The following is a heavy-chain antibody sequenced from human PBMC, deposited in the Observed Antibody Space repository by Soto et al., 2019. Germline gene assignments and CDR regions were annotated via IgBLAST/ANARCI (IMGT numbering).Heavy chain of an antibody. CDR3: AREVETATTSLSYYFDY. V-gene: IGHV4-30-4*01. Sequence: PSETLSLTCTVSGGSISSVDYYWSWIRQPPGKGLQWIGYLYYSGSTFYNPSLKSRITISVDTSKNQFSLKLSSVTAADTAVYYCAREVETATTSLSYYFDYWGQGTLVTVSS. J-gene: IGHJ4*02. D-gene: IGHD4-17*01. CDR1: GGSISSVDYY. CDR2: LYYSGST.